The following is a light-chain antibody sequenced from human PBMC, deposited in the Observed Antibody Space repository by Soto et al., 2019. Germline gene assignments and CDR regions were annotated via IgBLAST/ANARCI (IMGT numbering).Light chain of an antibody. CDR1: QSIRNY. CDR2: AAS. Sequence: DIQMTQSPSSLSASVGDRVTISCRASQSIRNYVSWYQQKPGTAPKLLIRAASTLQSGVPSRFSGSGSGTDFPLTIRSLQIEDFATYFCQQTDSTPQTFGQGTHVEI. CDR3: QQTDSTPQT. J-gene: IGKJ1*01. V-gene: IGKV1-39*01.